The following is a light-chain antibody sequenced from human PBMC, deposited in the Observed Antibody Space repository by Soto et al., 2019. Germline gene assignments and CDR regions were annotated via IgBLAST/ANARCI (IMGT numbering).Light chain of an antibody. CDR2: EGT. J-gene: IGLJ1*01. CDR3: CSYAGSSTYV. CDR1: SRDVGSYNL. Sequence: QSALTQPASVSGSPGQSIAISCTGTSRDVGSYNLVSWYQQHPSKAPKVMIYEGTKRPSGVSDRFSGSKSGNTASLTISGLQADDEADYYCCSYAGSSTYVFGTGTKLTVL. V-gene: IGLV2-23*01.